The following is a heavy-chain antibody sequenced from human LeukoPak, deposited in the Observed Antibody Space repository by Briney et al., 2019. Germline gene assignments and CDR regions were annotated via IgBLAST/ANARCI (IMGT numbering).Heavy chain of an antibody. CDR3: ARDPWDYGSGTHIPPWMDV. J-gene: IGHJ6*02. V-gene: IGHV3-48*04. CDR2: ISSSSSTI. CDR1: GFTFSSYS. D-gene: IGHD3-10*01. Sequence: GGSLRLSCAASGFTFSSYSMNWVRQAPGKGLEWVSYISSSSSTIYYADSVKGRFTISRDNAKNSLYLQMNSLRAEDTAVYYCARDPWDYGSGTHIPPWMDVWGQGTTVTVSS.